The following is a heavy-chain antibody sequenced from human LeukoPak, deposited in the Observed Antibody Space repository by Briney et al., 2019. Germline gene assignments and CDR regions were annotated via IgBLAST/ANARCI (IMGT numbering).Heavy chain of an antibody. CDR2: ISGSGVTT. V-gene: IGHV3-23*01. CDR1: GFTFSSYA. D-gene: IGHD6-19*01. CDR3: AKTSGFQKGAFDI. J-gene: IGHJ3*02. Sequence: GGSLRLSCAVSGFTFSSYAMTWVRQAPGKGLEWVSSISGSGVTTYYAGSVKGRFTISRDNSKNTLFLQMNSLRAEDTTVYYCAKTSGFQKGAFDIWGQGTMVTVSS.